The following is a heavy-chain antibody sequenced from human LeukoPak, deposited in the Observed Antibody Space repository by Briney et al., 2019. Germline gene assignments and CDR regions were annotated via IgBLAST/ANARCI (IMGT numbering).Heavy chain of an antibody. D-gene: IGHD6-13*01. J-gene: IGHJ4*02. Sequence: GGSLRLSCAASGFTFSSYAMTWVRQAPGKGLEWVSSISGSGGSTYYADSVKGRFTISRDNSKNTLYLQMNSLRAEDTAVYYCARGERIAAAGTPGYFDYWGQGTLVTVSS. V-gene: IGHV3-23*01. CDR3: ARGERIAAAGTPGYFDY. CDR1: GFTFSSYA. CDR2: ISGSGGST.